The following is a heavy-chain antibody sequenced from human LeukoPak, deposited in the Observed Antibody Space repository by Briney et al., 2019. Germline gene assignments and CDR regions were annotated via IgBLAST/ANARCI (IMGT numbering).Heavy chain of an antibody. D-gene: IGHD2-2*01. CDR3: ARDQEAYCSSTSCYEYYYYMDV. V-gene: IGHV4-61*02. CDR1: GGSISSGSYY. Sequence: SETLSLTCTVSGGSISSGSYYWSWIRQPAGNGLEWIGRIYTSGSTNYNPSLKSRVTISVDTSKNQFSLKLSSVTAADTAVYYCARDQEAYCSSTSCYEYYYYMDVWGKGTTVTISS. J-gene: IGHJ6*03. CDR2: IYTSGST.